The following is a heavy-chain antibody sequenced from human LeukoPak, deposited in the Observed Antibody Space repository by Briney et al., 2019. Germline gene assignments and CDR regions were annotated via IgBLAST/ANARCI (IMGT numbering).Heavy chain of an antibody. J-gene: IGHJ4*02. CDR1: GFTFSSYA. Sequence: PGRSLRLSCAASGFTFSSYAMHWVRQAPGKGLEWVAVISYDGSNKYYADSVKGRFTISRDNSKNTLYLQMNSLRAEDTAVYYCARGVSDIVVVPVAYYFDYWGQGTLVTVSS. CDR3: ARGVSDIVVVPVAYYFDY. D-gene: IGHD2-2*01. CDR2: ISYDGSNK. V-gene: IGHV3-30-3*01.